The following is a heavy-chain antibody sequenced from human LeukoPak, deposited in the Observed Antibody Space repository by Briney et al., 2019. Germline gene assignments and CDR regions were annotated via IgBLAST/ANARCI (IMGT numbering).Heavy chain of an antibody. D-gene: IGHD2-15*01. CDR3: ARGRYCSGGSCYSWYNYYYMDV. CDR2: ISYYGGNK. CDR1: GFTFSSYG. V-gene: IGHV3-30*04. J-gene: IGHJ6*03. Sequence: GRSLRLSCAASGFTFSSYGMHWVRQAPGKGLEWVAVISYYGGNKYYADSVKGRLTISRDNSKNTLYLQMNSLRADDTAVYYCARGRYCSGGSCYSWYNYYYMDVWGKGTTVIVSS.